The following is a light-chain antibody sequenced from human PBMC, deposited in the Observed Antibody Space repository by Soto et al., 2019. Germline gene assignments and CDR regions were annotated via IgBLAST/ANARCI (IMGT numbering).Light chain of an antibody. CDR3: AACDDSLNGYWV. Sequence: QSVLTQPPSVYEAPRQRVTISCSGSSSNIGNNAVNWYQQLPGKAPKLLIYYDDLLPSGVSDRFSGSKSGTSASLAISGLQSEDEADYYCAACDDSLNGYWVFGGGTKLTDL. V-gene: IGLV1-36*01. J-gene: IGLJ3*02. CDR2: YDD. CDR1: SSNIGNNA.